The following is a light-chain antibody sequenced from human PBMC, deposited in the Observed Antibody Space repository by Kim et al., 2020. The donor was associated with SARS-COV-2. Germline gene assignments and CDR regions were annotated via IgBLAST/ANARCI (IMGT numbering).Light chain of an antibody. CDR3: SSYTSSSTYV. CDR2: GVS. V-gene: IGLV2-14*03. J-gene: IGLJ1*01. Sequence: QSALTQPASVSGSPGQSITISCAGTSSDIGGYHYVSWYQQHPGKAPKLMIYGVSNRPSVVSYRFSGSKSGNTASLTISRLLAEDEADYYCSSYTSSSTYVFGTGTKVTVL. CDR1: SSDIGGYHY.